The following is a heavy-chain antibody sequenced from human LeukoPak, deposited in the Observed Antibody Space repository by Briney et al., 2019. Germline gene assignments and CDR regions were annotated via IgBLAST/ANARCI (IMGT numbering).Heavy chain of an antibody. CDR1: GGSISSSSYY. CDR2: IYYSGST. CDR3: ASDYFDRTGYYGFIY. D-gene: IGHD3-22*01. Sequence: SETLSLTCTVSGGSISSSSYYWGWIRQPPGKGLEWIGSIYYSGSTYYNPSLKSRVTISVDTSKKQFSLRLSSVTAADTAIYYCASDYFDRTGYYGFIYWGQGSLVTISS. V-gene: IGHV4-39*07. J-gene: IGHJ4*02.